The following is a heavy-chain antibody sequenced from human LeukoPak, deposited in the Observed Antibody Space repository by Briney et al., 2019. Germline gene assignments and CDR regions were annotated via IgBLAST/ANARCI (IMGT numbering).Heavy chain of an antibody. CDR1: GFTVSSNY. D-gene: IGHD2-2*01. Sequence: GGSLRLSCAASGFTVSSNYMSWVRQAPGKGLEWVSVIYSGGSTYYADSVKGRFTISRDNSKNTLYLQMNSLRAEDTAVYYCAKVLHQSSPFDYWGQGTLVTVSS. J-gene: IGHJ4*02. CDR2: IYSGGST. CDR3: AKVLHQSSPFDY. V-gene: IGHV3-53*01.